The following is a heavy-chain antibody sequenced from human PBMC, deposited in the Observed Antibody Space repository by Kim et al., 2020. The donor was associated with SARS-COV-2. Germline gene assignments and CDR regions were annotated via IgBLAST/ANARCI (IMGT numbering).Heavy chain of an antibody. V-gene: IGHV1-69*02. Sequence: NHAQKLQGRVTVTADKSTSTAYMELSSLRSEDTAVYYCARQMGSGYFVDYWGQGTLVTVSS. D-gene: IGHD3-22*01. J-gene: IGHJ4*02. CDR3: ARQMGSGYFVDY.